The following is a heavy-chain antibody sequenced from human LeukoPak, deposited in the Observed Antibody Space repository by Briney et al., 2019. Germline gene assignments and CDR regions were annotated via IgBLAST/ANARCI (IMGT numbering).Heavy chain of an antibody. J-gene: IGHJ5*02. Sequence: ASVKVSCKASGGTFSSYAISWVRQAPGQGLEWMGWISAYNGNTNYAQKLQGGVTMTTDTSTSTAYMELRSLRSDDTAVYYCASTGYSSGSDWFDPWGQGTLVTVSS. D-gene: IGHD6-19*01. CDR3: ASTGYSSGSDWFDP. CDR2: ISAYNGNT. V-gene: IGHV1-18*01. CDR1: GGTFSSYA.